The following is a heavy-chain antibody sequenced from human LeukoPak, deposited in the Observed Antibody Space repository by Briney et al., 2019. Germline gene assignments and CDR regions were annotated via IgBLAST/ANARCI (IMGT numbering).Heavy chain of an antibody. CDR3: AKKKSGWYYFDY. Sequence: PGGSLRLSCAASGFTFSSYAMSWVRQAPGKGLEWVSDISGSGGSTYYADSVKGRFTISRDNSKNTLYLQMNSLRAEDTAVYYCAKKKSGWYYFDYWGQGTLVTVSS. CDR2: ISGSGGST. V-gene: IGHV3-23*01. CDR1: GFTFSSYA. J-gene: IGHJ4*02. D-gene: IGHD6-19*01.